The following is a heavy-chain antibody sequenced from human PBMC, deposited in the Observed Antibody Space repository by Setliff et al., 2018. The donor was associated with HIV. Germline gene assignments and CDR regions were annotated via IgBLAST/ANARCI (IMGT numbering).Heavy chain of an antibody. CDR2: CNPNRGDS. V-gene: IGHV1-2*02. Sequence: ASVKVSCKASGYRFIDYYMHWLRQAPGQGLEWVGGCNPNRGDSFYAQKFQGRVIISMDTSTSTAYMEVSRLRSDDTAVYYCARDEERRGPPGIWGQGTMVTVSS. CDR1: GYRFIDYY. D-gene: IGHD1-26*01. J-gene: IGHJ3*02. CDR3: ARDEERRGPPGI.